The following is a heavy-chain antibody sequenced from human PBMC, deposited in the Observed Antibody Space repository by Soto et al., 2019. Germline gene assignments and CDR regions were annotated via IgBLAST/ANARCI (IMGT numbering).Heavy chain of an antibody. CDR3: AKDPRRNYGGNSEYYYYGMDV. Sequence: SLRLSCAASGFTFSSYGMHWVRQAPGKGLEWVAVISYDGSNKYYADSVKGRFTISRDNSKNTLYLQMNSLRAEDTAVYYCAKDPRRNYGGNSEYYYYGMDVWGQGTTVTVSS. CDR1: GFTFSSYG. D-gene: IGHD4-17*01. CDR2: ISYDGSNK. V-gene: IGHV3-30*18. J-gene: IGHJ6*02.